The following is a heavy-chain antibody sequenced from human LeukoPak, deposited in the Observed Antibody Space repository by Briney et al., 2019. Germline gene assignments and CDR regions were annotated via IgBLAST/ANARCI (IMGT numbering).Heavy chain of an antibody. CDR1: GFSFSSHG. CDR2: IIGGAGST. D-gene: IGHD6-13*01. V-gene: IGHV3-23*01. Sequence: SGGSLRLSRAASGFSFSSHGMSWVRQAPGKGLEWVSGIIGGAGSTYYADSVKGRFTISGDNSKNTLFLQMNSLRAEDTAVYYCAKGWYGSFDYWGQGTQVTVSS. J-gene: IGHJ4*02. CDR3: AKGWYGSFDY.